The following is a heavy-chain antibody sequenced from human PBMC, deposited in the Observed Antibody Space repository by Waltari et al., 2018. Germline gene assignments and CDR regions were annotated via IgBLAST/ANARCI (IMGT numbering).Heavy chain of an antibody. D-gene: IGHD2-15*01. CDR1: GGPISSGSYY. Sequence: QVQLQESGPGLVKPSQTLSLTCPVSGGPISSGSYYWSWIRQPAGKGLEWIGYIYTSGSTNYNPSLKSRVTISVDTSKNQFSLKLSSVTAADTAVYYCARGGEMATHTPAGYFQHWGQGTLVTVSS. CDR2: IYTSGST. J-gene: IGHJ1*01. CDR3: ARGGEMATHTPAGYFQH. V-gene: IGHV4-61*09.